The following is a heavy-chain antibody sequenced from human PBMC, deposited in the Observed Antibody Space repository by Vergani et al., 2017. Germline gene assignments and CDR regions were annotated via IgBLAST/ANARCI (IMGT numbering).Heavy chain of an antibody. J-gene: IGHJ4*02. Sequence: EVQLVESGGGLVQPGGSLRLSCAASGFTVSSNYMSWVRQAPGKGLEWVSVIYSGGSTYYADSVKGRFTISRDNSKNTLYLQMNSLRAEDTAVYYCASPPPIAVAAGRFDYWGQGTLVTVSS. CDR1: GFTVSSNY. CDR2: IYSGGST. D-gene: IGHD6-19*01. CDR3: ASPPPIAVAAGRFDY. V-gene: IGHV3-66*02.